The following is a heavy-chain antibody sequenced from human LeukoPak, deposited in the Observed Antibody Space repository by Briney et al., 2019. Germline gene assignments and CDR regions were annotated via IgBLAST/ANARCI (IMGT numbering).Heavy chain of an antibody. CDR3: AKGARGDTVTSIVGLNWFDP. V-gene: IGHV3-30*18. D-gene: IGHD4-17*01. CDR2: ISYDGSHK. Sequence: PGRSLSLSCAASGITFRSYGMHWVRQAPGKGLEWVAVISYDGSHKYYADSVKGRFSISRDNSKNTLYLQMNSLRADDTAVYYCAKGARGDTVTSIVGLNWFDPWGQGTLVTVSS. CDR1: GITFRSYG. J-gene: IGHJ5*02.